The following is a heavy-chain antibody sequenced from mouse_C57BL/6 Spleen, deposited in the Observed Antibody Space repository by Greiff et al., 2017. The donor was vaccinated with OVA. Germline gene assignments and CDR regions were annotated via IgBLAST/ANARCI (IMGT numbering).Heavy chain of an antibody. CDR2: IDPSDSYT. J-gene: IGHJ4*01. Sequence: VQLQQPGAELVKPGASVKLSCKASGYTFTSYWMQWVKQRPGQGLEWIGEIDPSDSYTNYNQKFKGKATLTVDTSSSTAYMQLSSLTSEDSAVYYCARRGDYYGSSYPNYYAMDYWGQGTSVTVSA. V-gene: IGHV1-50*01. D-gene: IGHD1-1*01. CDR3: ARRGDYYGSSYPNYYAMDY. CDR1: GYTFTSYW.